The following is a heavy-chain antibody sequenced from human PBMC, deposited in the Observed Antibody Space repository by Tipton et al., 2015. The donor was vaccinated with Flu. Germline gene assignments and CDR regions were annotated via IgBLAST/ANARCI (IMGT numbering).Heavy chain of an antibody. Sequence: QLVQSGAEVKKPGASVKVSCKASGYTFARYDINWVRQATGQGLEWMGWMNPNSGNTGYAQKFQGRVTMTRNTSISTAYMVLSSLRPEGPAVHYCVRSPGARWLGPWGQGPLVTVPS. J-gene: IGHJ5*02. CDR2: MNPNSGNT. CDR3: VRSPGARWLGP. V-gene: IGHV1-8*01. D-gene: IGHD3-10*01. CDR1: GYTFARYD.